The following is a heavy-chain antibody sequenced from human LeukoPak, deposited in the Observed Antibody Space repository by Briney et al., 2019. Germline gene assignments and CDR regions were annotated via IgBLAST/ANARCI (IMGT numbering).Heavy chain of an antibody. V-gene: IGHV3-20*04. CDR3: AGEGIAARPGPFDY. Sequence: GGSLRLSCAASGFTFDDYGMSWVRQAPGKGVEWVSGINWNGGSTGYADSVKGRFTISRDNAKNSLYLQMNSLRAEDTALYYCAGEGIAARPGPFDYWGQGTLVTVSS. CDR1: GFTFDDYG. CDR2: INWNGGST. D-gene: IGHD6-6*01. J-gene: IGHJ4*02.